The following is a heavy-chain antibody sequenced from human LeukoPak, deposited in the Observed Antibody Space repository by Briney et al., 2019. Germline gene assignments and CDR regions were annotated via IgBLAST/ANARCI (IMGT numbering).Heavy chain of an antibody. CDR1: GGTFSSYA. Sequence: ASVKVSCKASGGTFSSYAISWVRQAPGQGLEWMGRIIPILGIATYAQKFQGRVTITADESTSTAYMELSSLRSEDTAVYYCARSIVSGIAAAGTTYYYYYMDVWGKGTTVTVSS. D-gene: IGHD6-13*01. J-gene: IGHJ6*03. CDR2: IIPILGIA. CDR3: ARSIVSGIAAAGTTYYYYYMDV. V-gene: IGHV1-69*04.